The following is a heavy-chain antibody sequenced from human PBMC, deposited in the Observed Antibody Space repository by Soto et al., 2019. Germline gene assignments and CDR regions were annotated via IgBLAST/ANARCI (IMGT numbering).Heavy chain of an antibody. V-gene: IGHV1-18*01. CDR3: ARDRSIEAWELLLDY. Sequence: QVQLVQSGAEVKKPGASVKVSCKASGYTFTSYGISWVRQAPGQGLEWMGWISAYNGNTNYAQKLQGRVTMTTDTSXXTAYMELRSLRSDDTAVYYCARDRSIEAWELLLDYWGQGTLVTVSS. D-gene: IGHD1-26*01. CDR2: ISAYNGNT. CDR1: GYTFTSYG. J-gene: IGHJ4*02.